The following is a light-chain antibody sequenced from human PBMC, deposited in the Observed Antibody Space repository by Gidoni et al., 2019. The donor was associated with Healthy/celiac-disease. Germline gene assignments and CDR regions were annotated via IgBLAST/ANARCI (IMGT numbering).Light chain of an antibody. CDR3: QQYYSTPPPT. V-gene: IGKV4-1*01. CDR2: WAS. Sequence: DIVMTQSTDSLAVSLGERATINCKSSQSVLYSSNNKNYLAWYQQKPGQPPKLLIYWASTRESGVPDRFSGSGSGTDFTLTISSLQAEDVAVYYCQQYYSTPPPTFGQGTKVEIK. J-gene: IGKJ1*01. CDR1: QSVLYSSNNKNY.